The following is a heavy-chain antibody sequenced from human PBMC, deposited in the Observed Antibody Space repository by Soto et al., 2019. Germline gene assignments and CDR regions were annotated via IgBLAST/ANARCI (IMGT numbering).Heavy chain of an antibody. CDR2: ISYDGSNK. CDR3: ARGGKYALYYYYYYGMDV. Sequence: QVQLVESGGGVVQPGRSLRLSCAASGFTFSSYAMHWVRQAPGKGLEWVAVISYDGSNKYYADSVKGRFTISRDNSKNTLYLQMNSLRAEDTAVYYCARGGKYALYYYYYYGMDVWGQGTTVTVSS. D-gene: IGHD1-1*01. J-gene: IGHJ6*02. CDR1: GFTFSSYA. V-gene: IGHV3-30-3*01.